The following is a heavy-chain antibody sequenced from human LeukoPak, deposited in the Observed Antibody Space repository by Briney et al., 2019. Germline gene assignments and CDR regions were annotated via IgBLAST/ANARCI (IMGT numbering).Heavy chain of an antibody. CDR2: ISYDGSKT. CDR3: ARDRSLRYFDY. D-gene: IGHD5/OR15-5a*01. V-gene: IGHV3-30-3*01. CDR1: GFTFSDYN. Sequence: PGGSLRLSCAASGFTFSDYNLHWVRQAPGKGLEWVAVISYDGSKTYYADSVKGRFTVSRDDSKNTLFLQMNSLRAEDTAVYYCARDRSLRYFDYWGQGTLVTVSS. J-gene: IGHJ4*02.